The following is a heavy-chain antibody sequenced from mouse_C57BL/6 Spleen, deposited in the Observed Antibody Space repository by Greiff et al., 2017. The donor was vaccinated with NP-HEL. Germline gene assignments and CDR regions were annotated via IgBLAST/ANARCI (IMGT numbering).Heavy chain of an antibody. D-gene: IGHD3-1*01. CDR2: INPSSGYT. CDR3: ARGLQNWYFDV. Sequence: VQLQQSGAELARPGASVKMSCKASGYTFTSYTMHWVKQRPGQGLEWIGYINPSSGYTKYNQKFKDKATLTADKSSSTAYMQLSSLTSEDSAVYYCARGLQNWYFDVWGTGTTVTVSS. V-gene: IGHV1-4*01. J-gene: IGHJ1*03. CDR1: GYTFTSYT.